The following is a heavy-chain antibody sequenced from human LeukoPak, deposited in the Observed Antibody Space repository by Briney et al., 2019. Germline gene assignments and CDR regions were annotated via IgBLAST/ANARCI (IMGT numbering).Heavy chain of an antibody. CDR1: GGSISSYY. Sequence: PSETLSLTCTVSGGSISSYYWSWIRQPPGKGLEWIGYIYYSGSTNYNPSLKSRVTISVDTSKNQFSLKLSSVTAADTAVYYCARLGSSCLDYWGQGTLVTVSS. V-gene: IGHV4-59*08. CDR3: ARLGSSCLDY. D-gene: IGHD6-13*01. J-gene: IGHJ4*02. CDR2: IYYSGST.